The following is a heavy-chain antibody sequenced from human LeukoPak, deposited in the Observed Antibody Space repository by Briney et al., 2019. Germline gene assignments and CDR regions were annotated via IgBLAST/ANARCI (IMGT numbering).Heavy chain of an antibody. CDR1: GFTFSSYS. D-gene: IGHD3-22*01. CDR2: ISSSSSYI. CDR3: ARDPENYDSSGYYYEPDY. J-gene: IGHJ4*02. V-gene: IGHV3-21*01. Sequence: PGGSLRLSCAASGFTFSSYSMNWVRQAPGKGLEWVSSISSSSSYIYHADSVKGRFTISRDNAKNSLYLQMNSLRAEDTAVYYCARDPENYDSSGYYYEPDYWGQGTLVTVSS.